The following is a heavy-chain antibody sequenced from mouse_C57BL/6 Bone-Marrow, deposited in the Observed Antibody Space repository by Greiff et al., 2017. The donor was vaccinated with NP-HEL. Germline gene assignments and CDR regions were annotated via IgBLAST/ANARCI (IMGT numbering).Heavy chain of an antibody. V-gene: IGHV1-81*01. J-gene: IGHJ1*03. CDR1: GYTFTSYG. CDR2: IYPRSGNT. D-gene: IGHD2-3*01. CDR3: ARGGGYYFWYVDV. Sequence: VKLQESGAELARPGASVKLSCKASGYTFTSYGISWVKQRTGQGLEWIGEIYPRSGNTYYNEKFKGKATLTADKSSSTAYMELRSLTSEDSAVYFCARGGGYYFWYVDVWGTGTTVTVSS.